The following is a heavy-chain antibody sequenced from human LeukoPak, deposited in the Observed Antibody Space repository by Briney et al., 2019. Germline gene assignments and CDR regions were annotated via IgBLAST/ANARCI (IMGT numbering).Heavy chain of an antibody. Sequence: GGSLRLSCAASGFTFSTYSMNWVRQAPGKGLEWVSSISGSISYIYYADSLKGRFTISRDNAKNSLYLQMNSLRAEDTAVYYCARGRNYGDYADYWGQGTLVTVSS. V-gene: IGHV3-21*01. J-gene: IGHJ4*02. CDR3: ARGRNYGDYADY. CDR1: GFTFSTYS. D-gene: IGHD4-17*01. CDR2: ISGSISYI.